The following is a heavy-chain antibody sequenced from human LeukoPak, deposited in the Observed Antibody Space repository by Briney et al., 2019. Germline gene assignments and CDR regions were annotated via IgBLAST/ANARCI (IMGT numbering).Heavy chain of an antibody. V-gene: IGHV3-9*01. CDR3: AKDRSSSYLFDY. J-gene: IGHJ4*02. Sequence: PGGSLRLSCAASGFTFDDYAMHWVRQAPGKGLEWVSGFSWNSGSIGYADSVKGRFTISRDNAKNSLYLQMNSLRAEDTALYYCAKDRSSSYLFDYWGQGTLVTVSS. CDR2: FSWNSGSI. D-gene: IGHD6-13*01. CDR1: GFTFDDYA.